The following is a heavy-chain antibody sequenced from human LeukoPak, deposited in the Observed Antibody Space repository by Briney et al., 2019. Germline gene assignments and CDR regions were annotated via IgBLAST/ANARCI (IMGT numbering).Heavy chain of an antibody. J-gene: IGHJ3*02. CDR3: AREPDVDMSTFRGDVLDI. D-gene: IGHD5-24*01. Sequence: GSSVRVSCKASGGIFSSYTFNWVRQAPGQGLEWMGRIIPILGIATYGKKFQGRVTITADKSTSTAYMDLSSLRSEDTAMYYCAREPDVDMSTFRGDVLDIWGQGTMVTISS. CDR2: IIPILGIA. CDR1: GGIFSSYT. V-gene: IGHV1-69*04.